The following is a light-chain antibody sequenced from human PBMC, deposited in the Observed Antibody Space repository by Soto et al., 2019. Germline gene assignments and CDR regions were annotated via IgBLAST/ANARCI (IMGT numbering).Light chain of an antibody. Sequence: EIVLTQSPGTLSLSPGARATLSCRAPESVSSRYLAWYQQKPGQAPRLLIYGASSRATGIPDRFSGSGSGTDFTLTISRLEPEDFAVYYCQQYGSSPPWTFGQGTKVDIK. J-gene: IGKJ1*01. CDR1: ESVSSRY. V-gene: IGKV3-20*01. CDR3: QQYGSSPPWT. CDR2: GAS.